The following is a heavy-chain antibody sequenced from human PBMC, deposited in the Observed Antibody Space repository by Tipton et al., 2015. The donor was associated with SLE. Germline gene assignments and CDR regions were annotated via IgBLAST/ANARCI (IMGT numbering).Heavy chain of an antibody. CDR2: IYYTGST. D-gene: IGHD1-26*01. V-gene: IGHV4-59*11. CDR3: ASGSGSYDYFDY. Sequence: LRLSCTVSGGSISSHYWSWIRQPPGRGLEWIGYIYYTGSTNYNPSLTSRVAISVDTSKNQFSLRLRSVTAADTAVYYCASGSGSYDYFDYWGQGTLITVSS. CDR1: GGSISSHY. J-gene: IGHJ4*02.